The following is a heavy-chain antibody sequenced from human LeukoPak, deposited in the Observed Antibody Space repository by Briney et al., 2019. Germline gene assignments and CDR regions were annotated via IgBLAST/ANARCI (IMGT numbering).Heavy chain of an antibody. V-gene: IGHV3-30-3*01. CDR1: GFTFSSYA. Sequence: GGSLRLSCAASGFTFSSYAMSWVRQAPXXXLEWVAVISYDGSNKYYADSVKGRFTISRDNSKNTLYLQMNSLRAEDTAVYYCARERSNHYFDYWGQGTLVTVSS. CDR3: ARERSNHYFDY. CDR2: ISYDGSNK. D-gene: IGHD4-11*01. J-gene: IGHJ4*02.